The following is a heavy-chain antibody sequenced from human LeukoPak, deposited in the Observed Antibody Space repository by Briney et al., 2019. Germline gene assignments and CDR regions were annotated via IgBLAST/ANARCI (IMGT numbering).Heavy chain of an antibody. CDR2: IYYSGST. CDR3: AARIAAPGAFDY. Sequence: SETLSLTCTVSGGSISSSSYYWGWIRQPPGKGLEWIGSIYYSGSTYYNPSLKSRVTISVDTSKNQFSLELTSVSAADTAVYYCAARIAAPGAFDYWGQGALVTVSS. V-gene: IGHV4-39*07. D-gene: IGHD6-13*01. CDR1: GGSISSSSYY. J-gene: IGHJ4*02.